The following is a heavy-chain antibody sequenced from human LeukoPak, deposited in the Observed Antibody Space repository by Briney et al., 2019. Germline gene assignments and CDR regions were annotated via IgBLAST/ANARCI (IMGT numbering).Heavy chain of an antibody. CDR1: GYTFTGYY. J-gene: IGHJ5*02. CDR3: ARSPGSGWYHASTTYWFDP. V-gene: IGHV1-2*02. Sequence: ASVKVSCKASGYTFTGYYMHWVRQAPGQGLEWMGWINPNSGGTNYAQKLQGRVTMTTDTSTSTAYMELRSLRSDDTAVYYCARSPGSGWYHASTTYWFDPWGQGTLVTVSS. D-gene: IGHD6-19*01. CDR2: INPNSGGT.